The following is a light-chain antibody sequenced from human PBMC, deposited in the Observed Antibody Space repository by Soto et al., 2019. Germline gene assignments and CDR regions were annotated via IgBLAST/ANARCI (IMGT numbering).Light chain of an antibody. J-gene: IGKJ3*01. CDR1: QSISSSY. CDR2: GAS. Sequence: EIVFTQTPGSLSLSPGERATLSCRASQSISSSYIAWYQQKRGQAPRLLIFGASSRATGIPDRFSGSGSGTDFSLTISRLEPEDSAVYFCQQYVRSPYTFGPGTKVDIK. V-gene: IGKV3-20*01. CDR3: QQYVRSPYT.